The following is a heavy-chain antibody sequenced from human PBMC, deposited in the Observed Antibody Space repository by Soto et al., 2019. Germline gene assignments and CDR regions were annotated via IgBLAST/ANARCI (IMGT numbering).Heavy chain of an antibody. CDR2: ISGSGGST. CDR3: AGVSGSSLRHYYYGMDV. Sequence: GSLRLSCAASGFPFSSYAMSWVRQAPGKGLEWVSAISGSGGSTYYADSVKGRFTISRDNSKNTLYLQMNSLRAEDTAVYYCAGVSGSSLRHYYYGMDVWGQGTTVTVSS. J-gene: IGHJ6*02. CDR1: GFPFSSYA. D-gene: IGHD6-6*01. V-gene: IGHV3-23*01.